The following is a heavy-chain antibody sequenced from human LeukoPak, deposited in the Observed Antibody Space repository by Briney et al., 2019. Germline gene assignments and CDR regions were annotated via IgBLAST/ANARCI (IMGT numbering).Heavy chain of an antibody. V-gene: IGHV4-39*01. J-gene: IGHJ4*02. Sequence: SETLSLTRTVSGGSISSSTYYWGWIRPPPGKGRVAVGNLYYSGSTYYNPSLKSRVTLSVDTSKNQFSLKLSSVTAADTAVYYCARQAISGYDPPPFDSWGQGTLVTVSS. D-gene: IGHD5-12*01. CDR2: LYYSGST. CDR1: GGSISSSTYY. CDR3: ARQAISGYDPPPFDS.